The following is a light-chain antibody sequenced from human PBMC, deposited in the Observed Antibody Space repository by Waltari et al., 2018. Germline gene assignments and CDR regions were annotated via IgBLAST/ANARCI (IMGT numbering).Light chain of an antibody. CDR3: QQYGRSWNT. V-gene: IGKV3-20*01. J-gene: IGKJ2*01. CDR2: GSS. CDR1: QSVSSHY. Sequence: EIALTPSPGPLSLSPGARATLSCRASQSVSSHYVARYQQRPGQAPRLLIHGSSSRATGIPDRFSGSGSGTDFTLTISRLEPEDFAVYYCQQYGRSWNTFGQGTKLEIK.